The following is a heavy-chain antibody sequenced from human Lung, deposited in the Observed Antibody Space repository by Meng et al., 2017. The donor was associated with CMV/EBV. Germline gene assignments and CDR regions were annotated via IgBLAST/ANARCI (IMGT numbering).Heavy chain of an antibody. D-gene: IGHD2-2*02. J-gene: IGHJ6*02. Sequence: GSXRLXCTVSGGSISSSSYYWGWIRQPPGKGLEWIGSIYYRWSTYYNPSLKSRVTISVDTSKNQFSLKLSSVTAADTAVYYCARATGYCSSTSCYTTFYYYYGMDVWXQGTXVTVSS. CDR3: ARATGYCSSTSCYTTFYYYYGMDV. CDR2: IYYRWST. CDR1: GGSISSSSYY. V-gene: IGHV4-39*07.